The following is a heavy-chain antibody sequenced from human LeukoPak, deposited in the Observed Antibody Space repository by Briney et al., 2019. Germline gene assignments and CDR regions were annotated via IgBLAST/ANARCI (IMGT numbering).Heavy chain of an antibody. D-gene: IGHD6-13*01. V-gene: IGHV3-21*01. CDR2: ISSSSSYI. J-gene: IGHJ5*02. CDR1: GFTFSSYS. Sequence: GGSLRLSCAASGFTFSSYSMNWVRQAPGKGLEWVSSISSSSSYIYYADSVKGRFTISRDNAKNSLYLQMNSLRAEDTAVYYCARGAAAGSTPSWFDPWGQGTLVTVSS. CDR3: ARGAAAGSTPSWFDP.